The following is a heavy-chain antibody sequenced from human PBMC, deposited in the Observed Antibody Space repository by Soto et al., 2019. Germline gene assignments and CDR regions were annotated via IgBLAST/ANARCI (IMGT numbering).Heavy chain of an antibody. V-gene: IGHV4-39*01. Sequence: TSETLSLTCTVSGGSISSYYWGWIRQPPGKGLEWIGSIYYSGSTYYNPSLKSRVTISVDTSKNQFSLKLSSVTAADTAVYYCARLVVGAKRFGYWGQGTLVTVSS. J-gene: IGHJ4*02. CDR3: ARLVVGAKRFGY. CDR2: IYYSGST. CDR1: GGSISSYY. D-gene: IGHD1-26*01.